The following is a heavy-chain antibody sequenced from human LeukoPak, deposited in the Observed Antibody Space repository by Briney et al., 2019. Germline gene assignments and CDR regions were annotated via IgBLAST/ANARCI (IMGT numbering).Heavy chain of an antibody. D-gene: IGHD6-13*01. CDR3: ASGTAAGTKPIDY. CDR1: GFTFSSYS. CDR2: ISSSSSYI. J-gene: IGHJ4*02. V-gene: IGHV3-21*01. Sequence: PEGSLRLSCAASGFTFSSYSMNWVRQAPGKGLEWVSSISSSSSYIYYADSVKGRFTISRDNAKNSLYLQMNSLRAEDTAVYYCASGTAAGTKPIDYWGQGTLVTVSS.